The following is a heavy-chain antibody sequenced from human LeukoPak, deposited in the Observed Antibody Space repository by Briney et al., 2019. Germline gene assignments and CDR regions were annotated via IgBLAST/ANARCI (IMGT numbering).Heavy chain of an antibody. CDR3: ARQMVAATFDAFDI. V-gene: IGHV3-21*01. CDR2: ISSSSYI. J-gene: IGHJ3*02. D-gene: IGHD2-15*01. Sequence: GGSLRLSCAASGFTFSSYSMNWVRQAPGKGLEWVSSISSSSYIYYADSVKGRFTISRDNAKNSLYLQMNSLRAEDTAVYYCARQMVAATFDAFDIWGQGTMVTVSS. CDR1: GFTFSSYS.